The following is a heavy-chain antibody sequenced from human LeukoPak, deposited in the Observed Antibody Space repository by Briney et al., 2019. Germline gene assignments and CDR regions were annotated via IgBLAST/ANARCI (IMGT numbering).Heavy chain of an antibody. J-gene: IGHJ4*02. CDR1: GFTFSSYA. Sequence: GGSLRLSCVASGFTFSSYAMHWVRQAPGKGLEYVSAISGNGDKTYYANYVKGRFTISRDNAKKRVYRQMGSQRADDVSVYYCTRDLNLDYWGQGTLVTVSS. V-gene: IGHV3-64*01. CDR3: TRDLNLDY. CDR2: ISGNGDKT.